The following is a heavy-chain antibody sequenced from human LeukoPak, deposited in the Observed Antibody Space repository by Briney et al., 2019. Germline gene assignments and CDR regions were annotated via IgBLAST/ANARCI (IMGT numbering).Heavy chain of an antibody. D-gene: IGHD6-13*01. Sequence: GESLKISCKGSGYSFTSYWIGWVRQMPGKGLEWMGIIYPGDSDTRYSPSFQGQVTISADKSISTAYLQWSSLKASDTAMYYCARQGQQLVHFNWFDPWSQGTLVTVSS. CDR2: IYPGDSDT. J-gene: IGHJ5*02. CDR3: ARQGQQLVHFNWFDP. V-gene: IGHV5-51*01. CDR1: GYSFTSYW.